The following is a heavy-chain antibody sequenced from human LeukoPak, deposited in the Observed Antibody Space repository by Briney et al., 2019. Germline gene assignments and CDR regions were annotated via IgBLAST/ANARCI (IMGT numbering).Heavy chain of an antibody. J-gene: IGHJ4*02. D-gene: IGHD6-19*01. Sequence: GASVKVSCKASGYTFTSYGISWVRQAPGQGLEWMGWISAYNGNTNYAQKLQGRVTMTTDTSTSTAYMELRSLRSDDTAVYYCARDSSYSSGWDDIGYWGQGTLVTVSS. CDR3: ARDSSYSSGWDDIGY. V-gene: IGHV1-18*01. CDR2: ISAYNGNT. CDR1: GYTFTSYG.